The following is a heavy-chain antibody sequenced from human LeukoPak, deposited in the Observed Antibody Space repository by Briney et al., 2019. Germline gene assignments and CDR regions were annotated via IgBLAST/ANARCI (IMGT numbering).Heavy chain of an antibody. J-gene: IGHJ2*01. CDR2: ITTSGDNT. V-gene: IGHV3-23*01. CDR1: GFTFSSYG. CDR3: AKDKTNWYFDL. Sequence: GGSLRLSCAASGFTFSSYGMSWVRQAQGKGLEWVSAITTSGDNTWHADSVKGCFTISRDNSKKTLYLQMNSLRVEDPAIYYCAKDKTNWYFDLWGRGTLVTVSS.